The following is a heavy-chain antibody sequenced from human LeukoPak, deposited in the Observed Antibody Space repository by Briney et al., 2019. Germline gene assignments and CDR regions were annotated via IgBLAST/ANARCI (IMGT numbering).Heavy chain of an antibody. J-gene: IGHJ3*02. V-gene: IGHV3-21*01. CDR1: GFTFSSYS. Sequence: PGGSLRLSCAASGFTFSSYSMNWVRQAPGKGLEWVSSISSSSSYIYYADSVKGRFTISRDNAKNSLYLQMNSLRAEDTAVYYCATQDYVWGSLNAFDTWGQGTMVTVSS. D-gene: IGHD3-16*01. CDR2: ISSSSSYI. CDR3: ATQDYVWGSLNAFDT.